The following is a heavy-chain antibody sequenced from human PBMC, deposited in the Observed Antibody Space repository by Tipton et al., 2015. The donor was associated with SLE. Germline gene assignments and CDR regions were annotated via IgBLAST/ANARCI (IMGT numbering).Heavy chain of an antibody. V-gene: IGHV4-34*01. Sequence: TLSLTCALYGGSFSGYSWSWIRQSPGKGLEWIGEITHSGSTNYNPSFKTGVTMAVDTSKNQFSLKLSSVTAADTALYYCARSASSNLHYMDVWGKGTTVTISS. D-gene: IGHD2-15*01. J-gene: IGHJ6*03. CDR2: ITHSGST. CDR3: ARSASSNLHYMDV. CDR1: GGSFSGYS.